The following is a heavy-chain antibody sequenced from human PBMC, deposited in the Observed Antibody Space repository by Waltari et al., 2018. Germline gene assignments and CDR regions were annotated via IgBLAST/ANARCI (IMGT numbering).Heavy chain of an antibody. D-gene: IGHD1-26*01. J-gene: IGHJ6*02. V-gene: IGHV1-18*01. CDR3: ARGRWELLRYYYYGMDV. Sequence: QVQLVQSGAEVTKPGASVKVSCKASGYTFTSYGISWVRQARGQGLEWMGWISAYNGNTNYAQKLQGRVTMTTDTSTSTAYMELRSLRSDDTAVYYCARGRWELLRYYYYGMDVWGQGTTVTVSS. CDR2: ISAYNGNT. CDR1: GYTFTSYG.